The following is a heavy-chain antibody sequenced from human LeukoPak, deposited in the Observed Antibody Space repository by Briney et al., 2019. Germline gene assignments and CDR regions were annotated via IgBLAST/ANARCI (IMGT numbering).Heavy chain of an antibody. J-gene: IGHJ2*01. Sequence: GGSLRLSCAASGFTFNTYAMSWVRQAPGKGLEWVSSISGGDVTTSYADSVKGRSIISRDNSKNTLYLDMDSLRAEDTAMYYCTKLSGRVRGWYFDLWGRGTVVTVSS. CDR3: TKLSGRVRGWYFDL. CDR1: GFTFNTYA. CDR2: ISGGDVTT. D-gene: IGHD3-10*02. V-gene: IGHV3-23*01.